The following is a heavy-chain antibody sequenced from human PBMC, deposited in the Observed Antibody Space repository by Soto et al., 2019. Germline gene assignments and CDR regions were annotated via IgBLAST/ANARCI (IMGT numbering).Heavy chain of an antibody. J-gene: IGHJ4*02. D-gene: IGHD3-16*01. CDR3: ARVGLAGYYDYIWGSTPIRSPDY. Sequence: PGESLKISCKGSGYSFTSYWIGWVRQMPGKGLEWMGIIYPGDSDTRYSPSFQGQVTISADKSISTAYLQWSSLKASDTAMYYCARVGLAGYYDYIWGSTPIRSPDYWGQGTLVTVSS. V-gene: IGHV5-51*01. CDR2: IYPGDSDT. CDR1: GYSFTSYW.